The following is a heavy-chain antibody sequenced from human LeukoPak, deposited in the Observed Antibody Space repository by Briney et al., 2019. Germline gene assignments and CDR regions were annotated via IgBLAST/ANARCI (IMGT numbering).Heavy chain of an antibody. Sequence: GGSLRLSCGASGFTFSSYAMNWVRQAPGKGLEWVSAISGSGDNTYYADSVKGRFTVSRDNSKNTLYVQMKSLRAEDTAVYYCAKDFVVVPGNVNYFDYWGQGTLVTVSS. J-gene: IGHJ4*02. CDR3: AKDFVVVPGNVNYFDY. CDR1: GFTFSSYA. D-gene: IGHD2-21*02. CDR2: ISGSGDNT. V-gene: IGHV3-23*01.